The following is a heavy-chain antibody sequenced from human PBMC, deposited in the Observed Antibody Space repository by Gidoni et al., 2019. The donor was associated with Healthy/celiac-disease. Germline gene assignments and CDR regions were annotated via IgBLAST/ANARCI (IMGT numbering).Heavy chain of an antibody. D-gene: IGHD6-19*01. V-gene: IGHV1-24*01. Sequence: LEWMGGFDPEDGETIYAQKFQGRVTMTEDTSTDTAYMELSSLRSEDTAVYYCATDRRRSSGWRDFDYWGQGTLVTVSS. CDR2: FDPEDGET. CDR3: ATDRRRSSGWRDFDY. J-gene: IGHJ4*02.